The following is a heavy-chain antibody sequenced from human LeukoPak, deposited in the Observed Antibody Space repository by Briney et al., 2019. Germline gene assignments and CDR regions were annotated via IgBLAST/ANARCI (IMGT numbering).Heavy chain of an antibody. J-gene: IGHJ4*02. V-gene: IGHV3-30*18. CDR3: AKQTMIAPYYFDY. D-gene: IGHD3-22*01. Sequence: GGPLRLSCAASRFTFSSYGMHWVRQAPGKGLEWVAVISYDGSNKYYADSVKGRFTISRDNSKNTLYLQMNSLRAEDTAVYYCAKQTMIAPYYFDYWGQGTLVTVSS. CDR2: ISYDGSNK. CDR1: RFTFSSYG.